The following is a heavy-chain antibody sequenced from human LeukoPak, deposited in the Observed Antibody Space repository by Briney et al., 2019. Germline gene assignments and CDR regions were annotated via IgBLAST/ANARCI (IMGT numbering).Heavy chain of an antibody. Sequence: KPSETLSLTCTVSVGSVSSNAYYWGWIRQTPGKGLEWIGNAYFSGHKYYNPSLKSRVTIFVDTSKNEFSPKLSSVTAADTAVYYCARLGGYNLSRNAFDIWGRGTLVTVSS. V-gene: IGHV4-39*01. CDR1: VGSVSSNAYY. CDR2: AYFSGHK. CDR3: ARLGGYNLSRNAFDI. D-gene: IGHD5-24*01. J-gene: IGHJ3*02.